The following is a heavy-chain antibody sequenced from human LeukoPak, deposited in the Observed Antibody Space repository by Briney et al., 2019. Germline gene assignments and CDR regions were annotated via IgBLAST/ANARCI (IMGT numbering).Heavy chain of an antibody. CDR3: ARHSSSSCYTSFAS. Sequence: GSLRLSCAASGFTFSTYNMNWVRQAPGKGLEWIGSIYYGANTYYNPSLNSRVSISVDASENQFSLKLSSVTAADTAVYYCARHSSSSCYTSFASWGQGTLVSVSS. V-gene: IGHV4-39*01. CDR2: IYYGANT. CDR1: GFTFSTYN. J-gene: IGHJ4*02. D-gene: IGHD2-2*02.